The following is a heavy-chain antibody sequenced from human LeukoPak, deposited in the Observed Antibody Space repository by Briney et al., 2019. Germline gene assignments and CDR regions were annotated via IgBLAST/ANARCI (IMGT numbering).Heavy chain of an antibody. J-gene: IGHJ5*02. CDR2: IYYSGST. CDR1: GGSISSYY. CDR3: ARSRTGDLWFDP. Sequence: LSETLSLTCTVSGGSISSYYWSWIRQPPGKGLEWIGYIYYSGSTNCNPSLKSRVTISVDTSKNQFSLKLSSVTAADTAVYYCARSRTGDLWFDPWGQGTLVTVSS. D-gene: IGHD3-16*01. V-gene: IGHV4-59*08.